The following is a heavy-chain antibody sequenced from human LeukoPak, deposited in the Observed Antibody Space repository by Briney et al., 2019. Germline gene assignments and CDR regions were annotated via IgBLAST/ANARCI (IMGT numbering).Heavy chain of an antibody. CDR3: AKDAHYYDSSGSYDY. CDR2: IWYDGSNK. V-gene: IGHV3-33*06. J-gene: IGHJ4*02. D-gene: IGHD3-22*01. Sequence: GGSLRLSCAASGFTFSGYGMHWVRQAPGKGLEWVAVIWYDGSNKYYADSVKGRFTISRDNSKNTLYLQMNSLRAEDTAVYYCAKDAHYYDSSGSYDYWGQGTLVTVSS. CDR1: GFTFSGYG.